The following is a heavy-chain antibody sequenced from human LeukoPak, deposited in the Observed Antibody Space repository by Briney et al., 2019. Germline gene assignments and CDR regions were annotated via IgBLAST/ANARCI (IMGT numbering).Heavy chain of an antibody. CDR2: ISSSSSYI. CDR3: ARGLGSGSTK. J-gene: IGHJ4*02. V-gene: IGHV3-21*01. Sequence: GGSLRLSCAASGFTFSSYSMNWVRQAPGKGLEGVSSISSSSSYIYYEDSVKGRFTIPRDNAKNSLYLQMNSLRAEDTAVYYCARGLGSGSTKWGQGTLVTVSS. CDR1: GFTFSSYS. D-gene: IGHD2-2*01.